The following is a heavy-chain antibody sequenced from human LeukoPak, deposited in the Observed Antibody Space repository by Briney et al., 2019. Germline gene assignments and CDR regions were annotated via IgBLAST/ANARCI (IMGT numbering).Heavy chain of an antibody. Sequence: GESLKISCKASGYVFTSYWIGWVRQMPGKGLEWMGIIYPGDSDTRYSPSFQGQVTISADKSISTAYLQWSSLRASDTAIYYCASRDGYNFFDLWGQGTLVTVSS. J-gene: IGHJ4*02. V-gene: IGHV5-51*01. CDR1: GYVFTSYW. CDR3: ASRDGYNFFDL. CDR2: IYPGDSDT. D-gene: IGHD5-24*01.